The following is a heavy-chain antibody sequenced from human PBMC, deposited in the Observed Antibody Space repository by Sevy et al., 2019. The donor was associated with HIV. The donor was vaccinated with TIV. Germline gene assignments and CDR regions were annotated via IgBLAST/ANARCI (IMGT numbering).Heavy chain of an antibody. V-gene: IGHV3-43*01. CDR1: GFTFDDYT. CDR3: AKDRNSYGSFSEFDY. Sequence: GGFLRLSCAASGFTFDDYTMHWVRQAPGKGLEWVSLISWDGGSTYYADSVKGRFTISRDNSKNSLYLQMNSLRTEDTALYYCAKDRNSYGSFSEFDYWGQGTLVTVSS. J-gene: IGHJ4*02. D-gene: IGHD5-18*01. CDR2: ISWDGGST.